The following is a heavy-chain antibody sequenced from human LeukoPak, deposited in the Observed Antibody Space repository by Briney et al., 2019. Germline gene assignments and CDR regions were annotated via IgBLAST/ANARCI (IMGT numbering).Heavy chain of an antibody. J-gene: IGHJ4*02. CDR3: ARARITMVRGVVEVFDY. V-gene: IGHV5-51*01. CDR1: GYSVTSYW. D-gene: IGHD3-10*01. CDR2: IYPGDSDT. Sequence: GESLKISCKGSGYSVTSYWIGWVRQMPGKGLEWMGIIYPGDSDTRYSPSFQGQVTISADKSISTAYLQWSSLKASDTAMYYCARARITMVRGVVEVFDYWGQGTLVTVSS.